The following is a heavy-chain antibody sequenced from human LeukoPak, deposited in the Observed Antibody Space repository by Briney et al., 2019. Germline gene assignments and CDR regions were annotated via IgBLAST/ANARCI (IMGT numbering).Heavy chain of an antibody. V-gene: IGHV4-39*07. CDR3: ARVRGDSPYSFDY. Sequence: PSETLSLTCTVSGGSISSFSYYWGWICQPPGRGLEWIGTIYYSGSTYYNPSLKSRVTISTDTSKNQFSLNLRSVTAADTAVYYCARVRGDSPYSFDYWGQGTLVTVSS. CDR1: GGSISSFSYY. J-gene: IGHJ4*02. D-gene: IGHD2-21*02. CDR2: IYYSGST.